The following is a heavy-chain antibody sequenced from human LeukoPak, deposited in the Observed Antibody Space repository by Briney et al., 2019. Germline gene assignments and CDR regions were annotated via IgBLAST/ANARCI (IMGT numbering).Heavy chain of an antibody. CDR2: IGSTGTDR. CDR3: ATETIGRHYDY. D-gene: IGHD1-14*01. CDR1: GGSISSYY. J-gene: IGHJ4*02. V-gene: IGHV3-21*01. Sequence: ETLSLTCTVSGGSISSYYWSWIRQPPGKGLEWVSSIGSTGTDRYYADSVKGRFTISRDNAKNSLYLQMNSLRAEDTAVYYCATETIGRHYDYWGQGTLLTVSS.